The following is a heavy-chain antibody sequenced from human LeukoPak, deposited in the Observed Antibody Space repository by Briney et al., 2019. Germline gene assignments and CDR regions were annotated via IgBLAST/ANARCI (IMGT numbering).Heavy chain of an antibody. CDR2: IKSKTDGGTT. J-gene: IGHJ4*02. Sequence: PGGSLRLSCAASGFTFSNAWMSWVRQAPGNGLEWVGRIKSKTDGGTTDYAAPVNGRFTISRDDSKNTLYLQMNSLKTEDTAVYYCTTDPLYYDILTGPGYWGQGTLVTVSS. CDR1: GFTFSNAW. V-gene: IGHV3-15*01. D-gene: IGHD3-9*01. CDR3: TTDPLYYDILTGPGY.